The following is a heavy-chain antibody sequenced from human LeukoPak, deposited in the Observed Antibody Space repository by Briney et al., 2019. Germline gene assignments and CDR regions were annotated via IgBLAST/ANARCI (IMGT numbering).Heavy chain of an antibody. CDR1: GGSISSSNYY. J-gene: IGHJ6*02. CDR2: IYYSGST. V-gene: IGHV4-61*01. D-gene: IGHD3-10*01. CDR3: AREWFGKKLDV. Sequence: SETLSLTCTVSGGSISSSNYYWGWIRQPPGKGLEWIGYIYYSGSTNYNPSLKSRVTISVDTSKNQFSLKLSSVTAADTAVYYCAREWFGKKLDVWGQGTTVTVSS.